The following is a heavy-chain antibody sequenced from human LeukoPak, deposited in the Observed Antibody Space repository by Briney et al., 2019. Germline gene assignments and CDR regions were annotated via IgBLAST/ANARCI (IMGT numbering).Heavy chain of an antibody. CDR1: GCAFTSYG. J-gene: IGHJ6*04. V-gene: IGHV1-18*01. CDR2: ISAYNGNT. D-gene: IGHD6-13*01. Sequence: GASVRVSCKAAGCAFTSYGISWVRQAPGQGLEWMGWISAYNGNTNYAQKLQGRVTLTTDTSTSTAYMELRSLRSDDTAVYYCARGISSSCLDVWGRETTVTVSS. CDR3: ARGISSSCLDV.